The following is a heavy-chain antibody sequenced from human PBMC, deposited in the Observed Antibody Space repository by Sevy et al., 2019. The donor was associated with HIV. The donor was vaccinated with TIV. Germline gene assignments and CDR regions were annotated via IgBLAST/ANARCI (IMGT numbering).Heavy chain of an antibody. CDR2: ISNVGSKK. Sequence: GGSLRLSCAASGFTFSNYGMHWVRQAPGKGLEWVAVISNVGSKKYYADSVKGRFTISRDNSKNKLYLQMTSLRAEDTAVYYCAKDWDIVVVVAATPFFEYWGQGTLVTVSS. CDR3: AKDWDIVVVVAATPFFEY. D-gene: IGHD2-15*01. J-gene: IGHJ4*02. V-gene: IGHV3-30*18. CDR1: GFTFSNYG.